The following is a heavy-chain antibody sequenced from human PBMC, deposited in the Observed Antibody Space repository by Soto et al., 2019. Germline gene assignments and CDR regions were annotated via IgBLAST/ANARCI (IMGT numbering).Heavy chain of an antibody. D-gene: IGHD5-12*01. Sequence: QVQLVQSGAEVKKPGSSVKVSCKASGGTFSSYTISWVRQAPGQGLEWMGRIIPILGIANYAQKFQGRVXIXADXSTSTANMELSSLRSEDTAVYYCAREHRGAYSGYGWGQGTLVTVSS. CDR1: GGTFSSYT. CDR2: IIPILGIA. J-gene: IGHJ4*02. CDR3: AREHRGAYSGYG. V-gene: IGHV1-69*08.